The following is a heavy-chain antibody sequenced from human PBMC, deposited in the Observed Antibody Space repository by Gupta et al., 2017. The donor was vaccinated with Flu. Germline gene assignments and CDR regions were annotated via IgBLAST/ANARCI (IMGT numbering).Heavy chain of an antibody. J-gene: IGHJ4*02. CDR3: AKDSLRYGGDLPLGH. V-gene: IGHV3-43*01. CDR2: ISWDGGSK. Sequence: EVQLVESGGVVVQPGGSLRLSCAASGFTFDDYTMYWVRQPPGKGLEWVSLISWDGGSKDYADSVKGRFTISRDNSKNSLYLQMNGLRSEDTALYFCAKDSLRYGGDLPLGHWGQGALVTVSS. CDR1: GFTFDDYT. D-gene: IGHD4-23*01.